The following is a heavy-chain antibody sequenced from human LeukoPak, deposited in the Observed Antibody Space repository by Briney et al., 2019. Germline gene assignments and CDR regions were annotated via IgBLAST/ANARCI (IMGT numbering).Heavy chain of an antibody. CDR1: GGSISSGDYY. J-gene: IGHJ2*01. D-gene: IGHD1-14*01. Sequence: PSETLSLTCTVSGGSISSGDYYWSWIRQPPGKGLEWIGYIYYSGSTYYNPSLKSRVTISVDTSKNQFSLKLSSVTAADTALYYWPRDLTPLPGYFNLWGCGAL. CDR3: PRDLTPLPGYFNL. V-gene: IGHV4-30-4*08. CDR2: IYYSGST.